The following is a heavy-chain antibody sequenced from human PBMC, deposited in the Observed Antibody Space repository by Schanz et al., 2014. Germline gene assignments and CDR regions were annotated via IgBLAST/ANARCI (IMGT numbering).Heavy chain of an antibody. CDR1: GFTFSAYA. D-gene: IGHD2-15*01. J-gene: IGHJ5*01. CDR2: ISASGGTT. CDR3: AKTPREYCNYDNCPNWFDS. V-gene: IGHV3-23*01. Sequence: EVQLLESGGGLVQPGGSLRLSCAASGFTFSAYAMTWVRQIPGKGLEWVSAISASGGTTYYADSVKGRFNISRDNSKNTLYLQMNSLRAEDTAVYYCAKTPREYCNYDNCPNWFDSWGQGTLVTASS.